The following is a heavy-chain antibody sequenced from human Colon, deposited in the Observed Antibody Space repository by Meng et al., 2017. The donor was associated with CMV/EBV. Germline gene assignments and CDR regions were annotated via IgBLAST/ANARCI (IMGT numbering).Heavy chain of an antibody. V-gene: IGHV1-2*02. CDR1: GYIFTGYN. Sequence: ASVTVSCQASGYIFTGYNLHWVRQAPGQGLEWMGWINPNSGETNSAQKFQGRVTMTRDTSTNTAYMELSRLRSDDTAVYYRAREDYMVRGVIIGTIWFDPWGQGTLVTVSS. CDR2: INPNSGET. D-gene: IGHD3-10*01. J-gene: IGHJ5*02. CDR3: AREDYMVRGVIIGTIWFDP.